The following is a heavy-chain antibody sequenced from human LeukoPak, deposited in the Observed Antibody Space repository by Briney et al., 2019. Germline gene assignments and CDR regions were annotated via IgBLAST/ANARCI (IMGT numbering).Heavy chain of an antibody. CDR2: ISGSGSGGST. Sequence: GGSLRLSCAASGFTFSSSAMSWVRQAPGKGLEWVSSISGSGSGGSTYYADSVKGRFTISRDNSKNTLYLQMNSLRAEDTAVYYCAKLSLGGFWSGRNWFDPWGQGTLVTVSS. J-gene: IGHJ5*02. CDR3: AKLSLGGFWSGRNWFDP. D-gene: IGHD3-3*01. CDR1: GFTFSSSA. V-gene: IGHV3-23*01.